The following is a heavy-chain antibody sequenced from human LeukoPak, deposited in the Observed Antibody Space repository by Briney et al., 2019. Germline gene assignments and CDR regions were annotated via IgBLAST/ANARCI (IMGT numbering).Heavy chain of an antibody. D-gene: IGHD2/OR15-2a*01. CDR1: GFTFSSYW. CDR2: IKQDGSEE. J-gene: IGHJ4*02. V-gene: IGHV3-7*02. Sequence: GGSLRLSCAASGFTFSSYWMSWVRQAPGKGLEWVANIKQDGSEEYYVDSVKGRFTISRDNAKNSLFLQINSLRAEDTAVYYCATTSLMSGMGLWGQGTLVTVSS. CDR3: ATTSLMSGMGL.